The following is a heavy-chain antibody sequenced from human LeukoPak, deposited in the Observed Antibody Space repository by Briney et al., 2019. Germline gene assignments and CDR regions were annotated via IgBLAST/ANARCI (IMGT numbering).Heavy chain of an antibody. CDR2: ISAYNGNT. CDR3: ARVGFVVVPAALTGVGPFDY. CDR1: GYTFTSYG. V-gene: IGHV1-18*01. J-gene: IGHJ4*02. D-gene: IGHD2-2*01. Sequence: GASVKVSCKASGYTFTSYGISWVRQAPGQGLEWMGWISAYNGNTNYAQKLQGRVTMTTDTSTSTAYMELRSLRSDDTAVYYCARVGFVVVPAALTGVGPFDYWGQGTLVTVSS.